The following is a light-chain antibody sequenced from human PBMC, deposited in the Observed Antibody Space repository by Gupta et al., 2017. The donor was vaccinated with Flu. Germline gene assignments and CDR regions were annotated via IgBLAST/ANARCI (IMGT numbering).Light chain of an antibody. J-gene: IGKJ1*01. V-gene: IGKV1-8*01. Sequence: SPSSFSASTGDRITITCRASQSINSYLAWYRQSPGKAPEPLIYAASTLQSGVPSRFSGSGSGTEFTLTISCLQSEDFATYYCHQYYTYPWTFGQGTKV. CDR2: AAS. CDR3: HQYYTYPWT. CDR1: QSINSY.